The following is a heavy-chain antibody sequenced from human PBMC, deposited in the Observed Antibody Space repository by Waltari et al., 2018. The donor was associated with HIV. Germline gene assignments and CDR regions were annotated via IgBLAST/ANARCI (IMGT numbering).Heavy chain of an antibody. D-gene: IGHD2-2*01. CDR2: VYQTGST. V-gene: IGHV4-59*11. CDR3: AREGSTSSAEFDY. CDR1: GGSISSHY. J-gene: IGHJ4*02. Sequence: QVQLQESGPGLVKPSETLSLACSVSGGSISSHYWSWIRQPPGKGLEWIGYVYQTGSTNYNPSLRSRVTLSVDTSKNQISLKLTSVTAADTAIYYCAREGSTSSAEFDYWGQGILVTVSS.